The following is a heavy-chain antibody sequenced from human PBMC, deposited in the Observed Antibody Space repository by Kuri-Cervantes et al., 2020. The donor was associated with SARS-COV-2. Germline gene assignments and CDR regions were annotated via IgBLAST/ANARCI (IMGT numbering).Heavy chain of an antibody. V-gene: IGHV3-23*01. Sequence: GESLKISCAASGFILSNFAMNWVRQAPGKGVEWVAVISGTRGSTFYGDPVKGRFTISRDNSKNILYLEMESLRVEDTAMYCCAKAYSGVQYVLGDTWGQGIPVTVSS. D-gene: IGHD1-1*01. J-gene: IGHJ5*02. CDR1: GFILSNFA. CDR2: ISGTRGST. CDR3: AKAYSGVQYVLGDT.